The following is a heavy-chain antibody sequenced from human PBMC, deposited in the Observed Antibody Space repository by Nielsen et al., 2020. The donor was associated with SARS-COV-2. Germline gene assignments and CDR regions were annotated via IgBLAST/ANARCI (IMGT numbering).Heavy chain of an antibody. D-gene: IGHD6-13*01. J-gene: IGHJ5*01. V-gene: IGHV3-20*01. CDR2: INWNGGST. CDR3: ARETEDYRSSWFDF. Sequence: GESLKISCAASGFTFDDYGMSWVRQAPGKGLEWVSGINWNGGSTGYADSVKGRFTISRDNAKNSLYLQMNSLRAEDTALYHCARETEDYRSSWFDFWGQGTLVTVSS. CDR1: GFTFDDYG.